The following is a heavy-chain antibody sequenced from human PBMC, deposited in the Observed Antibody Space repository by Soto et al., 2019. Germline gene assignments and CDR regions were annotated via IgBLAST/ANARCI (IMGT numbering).Heavy chain of an antibody. CDR2: ISYDGSNK. CDR1: GFTFSSYG. D-gene: IGHD2-21*01. J-gene: IGHJ4*02. Sequence: QVQLVESGGGVVQPGRSLRLSCAASGFTFSSYGMHWVRQAPGKGLEWVAVISYDGSNKYYADSVKGRFTVSRDKSKNTLYLQVNSLRADDTAVYYCAKDKVPVVVTAPFDSWGQATLVTVSS. CDR3: AKDKVPVVVTAPFDS. V-gene: IGHV3-30*18.